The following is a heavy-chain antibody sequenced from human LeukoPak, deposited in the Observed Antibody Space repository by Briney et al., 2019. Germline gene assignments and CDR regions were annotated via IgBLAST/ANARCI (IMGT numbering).Heavy chain of an antibody. Sequence: SGPTLVKPTQTLTLTCTFSGFSLSSSGVGVGWIRQPPGKALEWLALIYWNDDKRYSPSLKSKLTITKDTSKNEVVLTMTNMDPVDTATYYCAHRLGYCSTTSCYADWFDPWGQGTLATVSS. V-gene: IGHV2-5*01. J-gene: IGHJ5*02. CDR1: GFSLSSSGVG. D-gene: IGHD2-2*01. CDR3: AHRLGYCSTTSCYADWFDP. CDR2: IYWNDDK.